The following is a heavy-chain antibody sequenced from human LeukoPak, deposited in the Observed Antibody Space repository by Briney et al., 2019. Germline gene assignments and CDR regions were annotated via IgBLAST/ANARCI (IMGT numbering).Heavy chain of an antibody. V-gene: IGHV4-34*01. D-gene: IGHD1-20*01. Sequence: SETLSLTCAVYGGSFSGYYWSWIRQPPGKGLEWIGEINHGGSTNYNPSLKSRVTVSVDTSKNQFSLKLSSVTAADTAVYYCARANYNWNYWDYWGQGTLVTVSS. CDR3: ARANYNWNYWDY. J-gene: IGHJ4*02. CDR1: GGSFSGYY. CDR2: INHGGST.